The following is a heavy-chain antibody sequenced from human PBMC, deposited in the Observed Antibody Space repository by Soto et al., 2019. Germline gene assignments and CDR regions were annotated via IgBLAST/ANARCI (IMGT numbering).Heavy chain of an antibody. CDR3: ARVGEASSIYDSSGYYLDY. CDR2: IYYSGST. V-gene: IGHV4-30-4*01. J-gene: IGHJ4*02. D-gene: IGHD3-22*01. Sequence: SETLSLTCSVSGGSISSGDYYWSWIRQPPGKGLEWIGYIYYSGSTYYNPSLKSRVTISVDTSKNQFSLKLSSVTAADTAVYYCARVGEASSIYDSSGYYLDYWGQGTLVTV. CDR1: GGSISSGDYY.